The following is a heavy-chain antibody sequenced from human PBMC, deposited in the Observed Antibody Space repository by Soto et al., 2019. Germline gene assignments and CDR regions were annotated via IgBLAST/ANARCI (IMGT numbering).Heavy chain of an antibody. CDR2: IYYSGST. CDR3: ARWELLSWFDP. J-gene: IGHJ5*02. D-gene: IGHD1-26*01. Sequence: SETLSLTCTVSGGSISSSSYCWGWIRQPPGKGLEWIGSIYYSGSTYYNPSLKSRVTISVDTSKNQFSLKLSSVTAADTAVYYCARWELLSWFDPWGQGTLVTVSS. CDR1: GGSISSSSYC. V-gene: IGHV4-39*01.